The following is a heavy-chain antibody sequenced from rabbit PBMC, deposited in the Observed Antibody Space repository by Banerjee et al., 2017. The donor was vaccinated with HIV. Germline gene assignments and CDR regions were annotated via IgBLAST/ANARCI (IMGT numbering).Heavy chain of an antibody. V-gene: IGHV1S40*01. D-gene: IGHD2-1*01. CDR2: IYNGGGTT. CDR3: ARSPYDVHGDYDLDL. CDR1: GFSFSSNYY. J-gene: IGHJ4*01. Sequence: QSLEESGGDLVKPGASLTLTCTASGFSFSSNYYMSWVRQAPGKGLEWIACIYNGGGTTDYASWAKGRFTISKTSSTTVTLQMTSLTAADTATYFCARSPYDVHGDYDLDLWGPGTLVTVS.